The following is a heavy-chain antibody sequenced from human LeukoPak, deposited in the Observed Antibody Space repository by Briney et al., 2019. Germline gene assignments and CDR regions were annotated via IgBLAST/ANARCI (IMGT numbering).Heavy chain of an antibody. D-gene: IGHD2/OR15-2a*01. V-gene: IGHV5-51*01. Sequence: GESLKISCQGSGYRFSNYWVAWVRQMPGKGLEWMGIIYPDDSDTRYSPSFQGQVTMSADKSISTAYLQWSSLKASDTAMYFCARQEYSSSVPDCWGQGTLVTVSS. CDR1: GYRFSNYW. J-gene: IGHJ4*02. CDR3: ARQEYSSSVPDC. CDR2: IYPDDSDT.